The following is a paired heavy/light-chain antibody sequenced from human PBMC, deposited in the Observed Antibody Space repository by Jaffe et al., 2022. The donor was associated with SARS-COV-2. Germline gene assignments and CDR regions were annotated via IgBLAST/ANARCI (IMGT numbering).Light chain of an antibody. V-gene: IGKV3-20*01. CDR1: ESVDSSY. CDR3: HHYGNSPPT. CDR2: GAS. Sequence: EIVLTQSPGTLSLSPGERASLSCRASESVDSSYLAWYQRMPGQAPRLLIYGASSRATDIPDRFSGSGSGTDFTLTISSLEPEDFAVYYCHHYGNSPPTFGPGTKVDIK. J-gene: IGKJ3*01.
Heavy chain of an antibody. D-gene: IGHD3-22*01. CDR1: GYAFTHYI. CDR2: IHTGIGIT. CDR3: ARVAAYSNRDYLGAFDI. V-gene: IGHV1-3*04. Sequence: QVQLVQSGAAVKKPGASVQVSCKASGYAFTHYIIHWVRQAPGQRLEWMGWIHTGIGITQSSQKFQGRVSITRDISATTVYMDLSSLRAEDTAVYSCARVAAYSNRDYLGAFDIWGQGTMVTVSS. J-gene: IGHJ3*02.